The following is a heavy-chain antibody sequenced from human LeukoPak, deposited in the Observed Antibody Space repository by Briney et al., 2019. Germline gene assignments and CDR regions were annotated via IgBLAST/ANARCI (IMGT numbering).Heavy chain of an antibody. CDR3: VRGSAAPT. CDR2: IARDSSNI. V-gene: IGHV3-21*01. Sequence: GGSLRLSCSASGFTFTLYTMNWVRQAPGMGLEWVSSIARDSSNIYYSDSVRGRFTTSRDNAKNLVYLQLNSLRADDSALYYCVRGSAAPTWGQGTMVAVSS. D-gene: IGHD2-2*01. J-gene: IGHJ3*01. CDR1: GFTFTLYT.